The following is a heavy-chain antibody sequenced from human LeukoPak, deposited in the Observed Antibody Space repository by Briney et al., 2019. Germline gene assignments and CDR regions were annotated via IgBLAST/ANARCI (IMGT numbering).Heavy chain of an antibody. J-gene: IGHJ6*02. D-gene: IGHD5-18*01. CDR3: ARGGEGGYSYGSAYYYGMDV. Sequence: PSETLSLTCAVSGGSISRGGYSWSWIRQPPGKGLEWIGYIYHSGSTYYNPSLKSRVTISVDRSKNQFSLKLSSVTAADTAVYHCARGGEGGYSYGSAYYYGMDVWGQGTTVTVSS. V-gene: IGHV4-30-2*01. CDR1: GGSISRGGYS. CDR2: IYHSGST.